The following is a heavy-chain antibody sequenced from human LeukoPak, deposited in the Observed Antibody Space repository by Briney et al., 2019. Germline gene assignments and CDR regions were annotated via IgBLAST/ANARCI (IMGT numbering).Heavy chain of an antibody. CDR1: GYTFTSYA. V-gene: IGHV7-4-1*02. D-gene: IGHD2-15*01. Sequence: GASVKVSCKASGYTFTSYAMNWVRQAPGQGLEWMGWINTNTGNPTYAQGFTGRFVFSLDTTVSTAYLQISSLKAEDTAVYYCARGSHCSGGSCYYIAFGYWGQGTLVTVSS. CDR3: ARGSHCSGGSCYYIAFGY. J-gene: IGHJ4*02. CDR2: INTNTGNP.